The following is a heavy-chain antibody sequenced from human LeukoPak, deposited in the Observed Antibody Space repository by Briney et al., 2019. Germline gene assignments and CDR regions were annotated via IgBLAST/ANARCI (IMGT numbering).Heavy chain of an antibody. Sequence: SLRLSCTTSGFNFGDHAITWVRQAPGKGLKWVGFIRSKAYRGTTEYAASVKGRFTISRDDSKSVVYLQMNSLKSEDTAVYYCSRGPIQLWVHNGVDVWGQGTTVTVSS. CDR1: GFNFGDHA. CDR2: IRSKAYRGTT. J-gene: IGHJ6*02. V-gene: IGHV3-49*04. D-gene: IGHD5-18*01. CDR3: SRGPIQLWVHNGVDV.